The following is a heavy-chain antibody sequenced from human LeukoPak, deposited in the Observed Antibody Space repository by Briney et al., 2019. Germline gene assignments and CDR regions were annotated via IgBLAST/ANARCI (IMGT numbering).Heavy chain of an antibody. CDR2: INPNSGGT. D-gene: IGHD3-10*01. CDR3: ARDYLWFGESGLDP. V-gene: IGHV1-2*04. Sequence: ASVKVSCKTSGYTFTGYYMHWVRQAPGQGLEWMGWINPNSGGTNYAQKFQGWVTMTRDTSISTAYMELSRLRSDDTAVYYCARDYLWFGESGLDPWGQGTLVTVSS. CDR1: GYTFTGYY. J-gene: IGHJ5*02.